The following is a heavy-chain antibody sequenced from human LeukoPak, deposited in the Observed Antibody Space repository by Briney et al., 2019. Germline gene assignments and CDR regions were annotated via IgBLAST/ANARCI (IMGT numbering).Heavy chain of an antibody. CDR2: IYYSGSA. D-gene: IGHD6-13*01. J-gene: IGHJ5*02. Sequence: SETLSLTCTVSGGSISSSSYYWGWIRQPPGKGLEWIGSIYYSGSAYYNPSLKSRVTISVDTSKNQFSPKLSSVTAADTAVYYCARWPIAAAVGFDPWGQGTLVTVSS. CDR1: GGSISSSSYY. CDR3: ARWPIAAAVGFDP. V-gene: IGHV4-39*01.